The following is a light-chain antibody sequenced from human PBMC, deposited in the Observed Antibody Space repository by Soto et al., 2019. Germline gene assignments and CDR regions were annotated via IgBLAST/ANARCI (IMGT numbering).Light chain of an antibody. CDR3: QQYNNWPPG. CDR2: DAS. J-gene: IGKJ5*01. CDR1: QSVSSN. V-gene: IGKV3-15*01. Sequence: EIVMTQSPATLSVSPGERATLSCRASQSVSSNLAWYQQKPGQAPRLLIYDASTRATGIPARFSGSGSGTEFTLTISSLQSEDFAVYYCQQYNNWPPGFGQGTRLEIK.